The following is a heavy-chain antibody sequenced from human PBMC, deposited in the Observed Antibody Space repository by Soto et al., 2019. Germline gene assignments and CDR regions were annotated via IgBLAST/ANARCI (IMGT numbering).Heavy chain of an antibody. CDR1: GFTFSGSA. CDR3: TRSSYDFWSGSYPGDYYYGMDV. J-gene: IGHJ6*02. Sequence: PGGSLRLSCAASGFTFSGSAMHWVRQASGKGLEWVGRIRSKANSYATAYAASVKGRFTISRDDSKDTAYLQMNSLKTEDTAVYYCTRSSYDFWSGSYPGDYYYGMDVWGQGTTVTVSS. V-gene: IGHV3-73*01. D-gene: IGHD3-3*01. CDR2: IRSKANSYAT.